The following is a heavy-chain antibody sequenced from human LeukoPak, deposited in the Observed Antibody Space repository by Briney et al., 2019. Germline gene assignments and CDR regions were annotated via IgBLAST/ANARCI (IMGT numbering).Heavy chain of an antibody. D-gene: IGHD5-12*01. Sequence: SETLSLTCTVSGGSISNYYWSWIRQPAGKGLEWIGRIYSSGTTIYNPSLKSRVTMSVDTSKNQFSLKLSSVTAADTAVYFCASGSSGYNPWGQGTLVTVSS. V-gene: IGHV4-4*07. CDR2: IYSSGTT. J-gene: IGHJ4*02. CDR3: ASGSSGYNP. CDR1: GGSISNYY.